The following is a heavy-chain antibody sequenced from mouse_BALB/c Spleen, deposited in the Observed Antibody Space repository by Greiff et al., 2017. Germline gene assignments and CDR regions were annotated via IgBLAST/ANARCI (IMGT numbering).Heavy chain of an antibody. V-gene: IGHV5-17*02. D-gene: IGHD1-1*01. CDR2: ISSGSSTI. CDR3: ARWGVVAHYYAMDY. Sequence: EVKVVESGGGLVQPGGSRKLSCAASGFTFSSFGMHWVRQAPEKGLEWVAYISSGSSTIYYADTVKGRFTISRDNPKNTLFLQMTSLRSEDTAMYYCARWGVVAHYYAMDYWGQGTSVTVSS. CDR1: GFTFSSFG. J-gene: IGHJ4*01.